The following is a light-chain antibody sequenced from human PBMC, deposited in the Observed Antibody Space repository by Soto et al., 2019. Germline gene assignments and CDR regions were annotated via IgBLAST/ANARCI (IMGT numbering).Light chain of an antibody. CDR2: AAS. CDR1: QSITNY. J-gene: IGKJ4*01. Sequence: DIQMTQSPSSLSASVGDRVTITCRASQSITNYLNWYQHKPGQAPNLLIYAASTLQAGVPSRFRGSGSGTDFTLAISSLEPEDFAVYYCQQRSNWPPVTFGGGTKVDIK. CDR3: QQRSNWPPVT. V-gene: IGKV1-39*01.